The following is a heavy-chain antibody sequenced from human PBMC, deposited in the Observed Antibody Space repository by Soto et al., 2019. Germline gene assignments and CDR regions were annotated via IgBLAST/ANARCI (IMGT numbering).Heavy chain of an antibody. CDR3: ARRGSGSYYGY. CDR2: ISGSGAST. Sequence: EVQLLESGGGLVQPGGSLRLSCAASGFTFSNYAMNWVRQAPVKGLEWVSVISGSGASTYHADSVKGRFTISRDNSKNALYLQMNSLRAEDTAVYYCARRGSGSYYGYWGQGTLVTVSS. CDR1: GFTFSNYA. J-gene: IGHJ4*02. V-gene: IGHV3-23*01. D-gene: IGHD1-26*01.